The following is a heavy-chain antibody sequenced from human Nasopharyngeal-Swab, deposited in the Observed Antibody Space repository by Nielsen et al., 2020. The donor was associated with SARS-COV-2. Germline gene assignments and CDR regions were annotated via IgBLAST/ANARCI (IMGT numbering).Heavy chain of an antibody. J-gene: IGHJ3*02. CDR2: IRSKPYGGAP. V-gene: IGHV3-49*01. D-gene: IGHD1-26*01. CDR3: ARSVGSFYGQGAFDI. CDR1: GFTFGYYA. Sequence: GESLKISCTTSGFTFGYYAMSWFRQAPGKGLEWVGFIRSKPYGGAPEYAASVKGRFTISRDRADSIAYLKMNSLETEDTGVYYCARSVGSFYGQGAFDIWGQGTMVTVSS.